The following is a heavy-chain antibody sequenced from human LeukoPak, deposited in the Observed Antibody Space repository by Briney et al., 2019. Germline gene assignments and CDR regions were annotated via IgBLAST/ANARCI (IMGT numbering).Heavy chain of an antibody. CDR2: IYYSGST. V-gene: IGHV4-39*07. J-gene: IGHJ5*02. Sequence: PSETLSLTCTVSGGSISSSSYYWGWIRQPPGKGLEWIGSIYYSGSTYYNPSLKSRVTISVDTSKNQFSLKLSSVTAADTAVYYCARVFSSSGSYPDWFDPWGQGTLVTVSS. D-gene: IGHD1-26*01. CDR1: GGSISSSSYY. CDR3: ARVFSSSGSYPDWFDP.